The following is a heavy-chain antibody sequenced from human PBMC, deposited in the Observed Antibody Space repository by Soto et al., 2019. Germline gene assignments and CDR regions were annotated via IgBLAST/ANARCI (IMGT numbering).Heavy chain of an antibody. CDR2: IIPIFGPA. Sequence: QVQLVQSGSEVKKPGSSVRVSCKASGGSVSNSAISWLRQAPGQGLEWMGGIIPIFGPAIYARKFQGRFTITADESKGTAYMESNNARSDDTAVYYCGRGSSLTKVEYWGQGTLVTVSS. D-gene: IGHD6-6*01. V-gene: IGHV1-69*01. CDR3: GRGSSLTKVEY. J-gene: IGHJ4*02. CDR1: GGSVSNSA.